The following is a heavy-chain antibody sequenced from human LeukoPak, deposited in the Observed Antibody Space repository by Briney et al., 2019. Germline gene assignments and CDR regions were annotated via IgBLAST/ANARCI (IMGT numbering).Heavy chain of an antibody. CDR3: ARDQSPYYYGSSGCLGY. Sequence: GGSLRLSCAASGFTFSSYSMNWVRQAPGKGLEWVSYISSSSSTIYYADSVKGRFTISRDNAKNSLYLQMNSLRAEDTAVYYCARDQSPYYYGSSGCLGYWGQGTLVTVSS. J-gene: IGHJ4*02. CDR2: ISSSSSTI. V-gene: IGHV3-48*01. CDR1: GFTFSSYS. D-gene: IGHD3-22*01.